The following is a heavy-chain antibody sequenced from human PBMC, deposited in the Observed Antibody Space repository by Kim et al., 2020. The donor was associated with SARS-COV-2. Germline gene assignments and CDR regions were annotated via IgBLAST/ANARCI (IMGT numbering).Heavy chain of an antibody. CDR3: ASLTYSKRYYYYGMDV. CDR2: IYPGDSDT. CDR1: GYSFTSYW. Sequence: GASLKISCKGSGYSFTSYWIAWVRQMPGKGLEWMGIIYPGDSDTRYSPSFQGQVTISADKSISTAYLQWSSLKASDNAMYYCASLTYSKRYYYYGMDVWGQGTTVSVSS. V-gene: IGHV5-51*01. D-gene: IGHD4-4*01. J-gene: IGHJ6*02.